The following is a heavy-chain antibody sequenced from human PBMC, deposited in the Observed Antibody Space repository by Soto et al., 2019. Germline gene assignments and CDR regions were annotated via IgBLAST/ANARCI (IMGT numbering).Heavy chain of an antibody. D-gene: IGHD6-19*01. CDR3: ARAFRLKQWLFDY. Sequence: QLQLQESGSGLVKPSQTLSLTCAVSGGSISSGGYSWSWIRRPPGRGLEWIGYIYHSGSTYYNPSLKSRVTISVDRSKNQFSLKLSSVTAADTAVYYCARAFRLKQWLFDYWDQGTLVTVSS. CDR2: IYHSGST. J-gene: IGHJ4*02. V-gene: IGHV4-30-2*01. CDR1: GGSISSGGYS.